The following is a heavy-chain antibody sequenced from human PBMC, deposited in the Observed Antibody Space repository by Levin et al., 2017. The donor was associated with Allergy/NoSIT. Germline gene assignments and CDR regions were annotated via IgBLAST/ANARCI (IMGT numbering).Heavy chain of an antibody. J-gene: IGHJ6*02. CDR1: GFSFSAYS. CDR2: IRTGGTTI. V-gene: IGHV3-48*02. Sequence: SGESLKISCAASGFSFSAYSMNWVRQAPGKGLEWLSYIRTGGTTIYYADSVKGRFTISRDNAKNSLYLQMNSLRDEDTAVYYCARVPGYYAMDVWGQGTTVTVSS. CDR3: ARVPGYYAMDV. D-gene: IGHD2-2*01.